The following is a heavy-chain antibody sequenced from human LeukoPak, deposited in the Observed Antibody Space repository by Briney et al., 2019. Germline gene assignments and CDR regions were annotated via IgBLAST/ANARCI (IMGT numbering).Heavy chain of an antibody. D-gene: IGHD5-24*01. CDR2: IYYSGST. Sequence: SETLSLTCTVSGGSISSHYWSWIRQPPGKGLEWIGYIYYSGSTNYNPSIKSRVTISVDTSKNQFSLKLSSVTAADTAVYYCATQDGYNYGYFDYWGQGTLVTVSS. CDR3: ATQDGYNYGYFDY. V-gene: IGHV4-59*11. J-gene: IGHJ4*02. CDR1: GGSISSHY.